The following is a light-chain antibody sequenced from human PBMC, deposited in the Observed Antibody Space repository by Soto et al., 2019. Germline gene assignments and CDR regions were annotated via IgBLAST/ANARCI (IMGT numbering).Light chain of an antibody. CDR1: QSVSRK. Sequence: EIVMTQSPATLSVSPGERATLSCRASQSVSRKLAWYQQKPGQAPRLLVYDASIRATGIPARFSGSGSGTEFTLTISSLQSEDFAVYYCQQYNNWPPWTFGQGTKVEIK. J-gene: IGKJ1*01. CDR2: DAS. V-gene: IGKV3-15*01. CDR3: QQYNNWPPWT.